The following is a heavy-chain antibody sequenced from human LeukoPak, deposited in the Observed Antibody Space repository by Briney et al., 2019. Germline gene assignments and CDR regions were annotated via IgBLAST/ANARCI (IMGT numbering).Heavy chain of an antibody. CDR2: TYYRSKWYN. D-gene: IGHD3-16*01. CDR1: GDSVSSNSAA. J-gene: IGHJ3*02. CDR3: ASSSLRGSDAFDI. Sequence: SQTLSLTCALSGDSVSSNSAAWHWLRQSPSRGLEWLGRTYYRSKWYNDYAVSVKSRITINPDTSKNQFSLQLNSVTPEDTAVYYCASSSLRGSDAFDIWGQGTMVTVSS. V-gene: IGHV6-1*01.